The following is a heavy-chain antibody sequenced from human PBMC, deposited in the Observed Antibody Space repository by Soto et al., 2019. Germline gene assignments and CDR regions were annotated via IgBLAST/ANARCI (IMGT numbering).Heavy chain of an antibody. CDR3: ARDFLTGSYYYDSSVYPASDI. D-gene: IGHD3-22*01. V-gene: IGHV3-23*01. CDR1: EFTFSSYA. Sequence: EVQLLESGGGLVQPGGSLRLSCAASEFTFSSYAMSWVRQAPGKGLEWVSEISGSGGNTYYADSVKGRFTISRDNSKNTLYLQMSSLRAGDTAVYYCARDFLTGSYYYDSSVYPASDIWGQGTMVTVSS. J-gene: IGHJ3*02. CDR2: ISGSGGNT.